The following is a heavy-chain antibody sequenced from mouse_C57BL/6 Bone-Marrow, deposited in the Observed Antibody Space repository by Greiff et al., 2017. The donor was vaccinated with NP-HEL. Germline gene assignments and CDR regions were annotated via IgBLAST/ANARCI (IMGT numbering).Heavy chain of an antibody. CDR1: GYTFTDHT. Sequence: VQLQQSDAELVKPGASVKISCKVSGYTFTDHTIHWMKQRPEQGLEWIGYIYPRDGSTTYNEKFKGKATLTADKSSSTAYMQLHSLPSEDSAVYFCATPALLRSSLYYFDYWGQGTTLTVSS. V-gene: IGHV1-78*01. D-gene: IGHD3-2*02. J-gene: IGHJ2*01. CDR2: IYPRDGST. CDR3: ATPALLRSSLYYFDY.